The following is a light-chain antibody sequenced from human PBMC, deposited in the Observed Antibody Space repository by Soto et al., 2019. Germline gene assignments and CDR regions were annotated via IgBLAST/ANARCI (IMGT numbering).Light chain of an antibody. CDR3: ATWDDSLNGVA. V-gene: IGLV1-44*01. J-gene: IGLJ2*01. CDR2: GSD. CDR1: SSNIGFNS. Sequence: QSALTQPPSASGTPGQSVNISCSGSSSNIGFNSVNWYQHLPGTAPKVLIFGSDQRPSGVPDRFSASKSGTSASLAISGLQSEDEAEYYCATWDDSLNGVAFGGGTKLTVL.